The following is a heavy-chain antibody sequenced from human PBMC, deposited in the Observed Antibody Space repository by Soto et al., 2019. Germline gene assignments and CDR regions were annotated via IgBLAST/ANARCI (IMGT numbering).Heavy chain of an antibody. J-gene: IGHJ6*02. Sequence: PGESLKISCKGSGYSFTSYWISWVRQMPGKGLEWMGRIDPSDSYTNYSPSFQGHVTISADKSISTAYLQWSSLKASDTAMYYCARHSAAVEMTTVTRSYYYGMDVWGQGTTVTVSS. CDR3: ARHSAAVEMTTVTRSYYYGMDV. CDR1: GYSFTSYW. CDR2: IDPSDSYT. V-gene: IGHV5-10-1*01. D-gene: IGHD4-4*01.